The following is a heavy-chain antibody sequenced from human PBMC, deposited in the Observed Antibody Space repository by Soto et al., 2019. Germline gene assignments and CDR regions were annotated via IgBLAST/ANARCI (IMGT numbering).Heavy chain of an antibody. CDR1: GGSFSGYY. V-gene: IGHV4-34*01. D-gene: IGHD2-2*01. Sequence: LSLTCAVYGGSFSGYYWSWIRQPPGKGLEWIGEINHSGSTNYNPSLKSRVTISVDTSKNQFSLKLSSVTAADTAVYYCASLTSIVVVPAXXGAGMDVWGQGTTVTVSS. CDR2: INHSGST. CDR3: ASLTSIVVVPAXXGAGMDV. J-gene: IGHJ6*02.